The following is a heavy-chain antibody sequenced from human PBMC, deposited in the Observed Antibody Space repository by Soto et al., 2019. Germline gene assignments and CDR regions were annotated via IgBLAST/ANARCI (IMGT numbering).Heavy chain of an antibody. CDR2: IDPSDSYT. CDR1: GYSFTSYW. V-gene: IGHV5-10-1*03. Sequence: EVQLVQSGAEVKKPGESLRISCKGSGYSFTSYWISWVRQMPGKGLEWMGRIDPSDSYTNYSPSFQGHVTISADKSISTAYLQWSSLKASDTAMYYCARLPVYYDSSGSWPSGGDYYYYGMDVWGQGTTVTVSS. J-gene: IGHJ6*02. CDR3: ARLPVYYDSSGSWPSGGDYYYYGMDV. D-gene: IGHD3-22*01.